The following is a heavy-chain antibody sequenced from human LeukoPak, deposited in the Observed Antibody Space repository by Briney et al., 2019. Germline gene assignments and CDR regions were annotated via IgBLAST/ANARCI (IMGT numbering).Heavy chain of an antibody. Sequence: GGSLRLSCAASGFTFSNYGMNWVRQAPGKGLEWVAFIRYDGSNEYYADSVRGRFTISRDSSKNTLYLQMNSLRPEDTAVYYCAKESQLSYSGTFYIDYWGQGTLVTVSS. CDR3: AKESQLSYSGTFYIDY. J-gene: IGHJ4*02. CDR2: IRYDGSNE. D-gene: IGHD1-26*01. CDR1: GFTFSNYG. V-gene: IGHV3-30*02.